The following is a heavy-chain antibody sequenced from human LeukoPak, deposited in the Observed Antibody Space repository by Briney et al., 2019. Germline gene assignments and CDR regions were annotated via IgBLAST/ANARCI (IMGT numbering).Heavy chain of an antibody. CDR1: GFTFSNAW. V-gene: IGHV3-15*01. D-gene: IGHD6-13*01. J-gene: IGHJ4*02. Sequence: PGGSLRLSCAASGFTFSNAWMSWVRQAPGKGLEWVGRIKSKTDDGTTDYAAPVQGRFTISRDDSKTTLYLQMNSLKTEDTAVYYCATSFTHGTGGIAAAARVDYWGQGTLVTVSS. CDR3: ATSFTHGTGGIAAAARVDY. CDR2: IKSKTDDGTT.